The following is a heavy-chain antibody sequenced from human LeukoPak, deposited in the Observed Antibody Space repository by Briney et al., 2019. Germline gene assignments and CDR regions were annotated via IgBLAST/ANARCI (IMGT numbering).Heavy chain of an antibody. D-gene: IGHD1-26*01. V-gene: IGHV6-1*01. CDR1: GDSVSSNSAT. Sequence: SQTLSLTCAISGDSVSSNSATWNWIRQSPSRGLEWLGRTYYRAKWFNEYAVSVKSRITINPDTSKNQFSLHLKSVTPEDTAVYYCARSGGDLLPFASWGQGVLATAPS. CDR2: TYYRAKWFN. J-gene: IGHJ4*02. CDR3: ARSGGDLLPFAS.